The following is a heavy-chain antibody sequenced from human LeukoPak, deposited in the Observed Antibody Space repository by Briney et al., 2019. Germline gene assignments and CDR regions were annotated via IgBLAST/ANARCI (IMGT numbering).Heavy chain of an antibody. D-gene: IGHD3-16*02. V-gene: IGHV3-23*01. J-gene: IGHJ4*02. CDR2: ISGSGGST. CDR1: GFTFSSYA. CDR3: AKHVIDFYYFDY. Sequence: GGSLRLSCAASGFTFSSYAMSWVRQAPGKGLEWVSAISGSGGSTYYADSVKGRFTISRDNSENTLYLQMNSLRAEDTAVYYCAKHVIDFYYFDYWGQGTLVTVSS.